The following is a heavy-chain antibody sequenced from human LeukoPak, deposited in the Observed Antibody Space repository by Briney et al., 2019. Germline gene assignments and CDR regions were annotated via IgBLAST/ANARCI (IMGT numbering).Heavy chain of an antibody. CDR2: SSSIT. CDR1: GFSISQSV. D-gene: IGHD2-15*01. Sequence: GGSLRLSCGASGFSISQSVVSWVRQAPGKGLEWVSGSSSITYYADSVKGRFTIFRDNSKNTLDLQMNSLRVDDTAVYYCAKSPGPREGVIAAIYYSGMDVWGQGTTVTVSS. J-gene: IGHJ6*02. CDR3: AKSPGPREGVIAAIYYSGMDV. V-gene: IGHV3-23*01.